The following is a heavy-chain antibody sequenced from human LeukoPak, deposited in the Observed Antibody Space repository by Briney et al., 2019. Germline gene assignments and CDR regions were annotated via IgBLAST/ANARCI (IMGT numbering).Heavy chain of an antibody. CDR3: ARPQTSSSSTASLGY. J-gene: IGHJ4*02. D-gene: IGHD6-6*01. CDR2: IGSSGYTI. Sequence: GGSLRLSCAASGFPFSNYYMSWIRQAPGKGLEWISYIGSSGYTIYYADSVKGRFTISRDNAKNSLYLQMDSLRAEDTAIYYCARPQTSSSSTASLGYWGQGTLVTVSS. V-gene: IGHV3-11*01. CDR1: GFPFSNYY.